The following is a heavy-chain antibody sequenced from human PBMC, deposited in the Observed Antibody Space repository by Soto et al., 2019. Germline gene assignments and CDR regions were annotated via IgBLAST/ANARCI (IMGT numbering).Heavy chain of an antibody. V-gene: IGHV3-30*18. D-gene: IGHD2-2*01. J-gene: IGHJ6*02. CDR2: ISCDGSNK. Sequence: QVQLVESGGGVVQPGRSLRLSCAASGFTFSSYGMHWVRQAPGKGLEWVAVISCDGSNKYYADSVKGRFTISRDNSKNTLYLQMNSLRAEDTAVYYCSKLGYCRSTRCYHSHYYGMDVWGQGTTVTVSS. CDR3: SKLGYCRSTRCYHSHYYGMDV. CDR1: GFTFSSYG.